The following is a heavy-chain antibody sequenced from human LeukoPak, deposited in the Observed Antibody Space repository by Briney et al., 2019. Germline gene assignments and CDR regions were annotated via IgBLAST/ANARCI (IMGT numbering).Heavy chain of an antibody. CDR2: ISWNSGSI. CDR1: GFTFDDYA. V-gene: IGHV3-9*01. D-gene: IGHD2-2*01. J-gene: IGHJ5*02. Sequence: GRSLRLSCAASGFTFDDYAMHWVRQAPGKGLEWASGISWNSGSIGYADSVKGRFTISRDNAKNSLYLQMNSLRAEDTALYYCAKGRDKYQLLSKNWFDPWGQGTLVTVSS. CDR3: AKGRDKYQLLSKNWFDP.